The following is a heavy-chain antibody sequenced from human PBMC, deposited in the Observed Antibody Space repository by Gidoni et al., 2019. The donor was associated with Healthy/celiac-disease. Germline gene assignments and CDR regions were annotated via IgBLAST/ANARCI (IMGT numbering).Heavy chain of an antibody. CDR3: AKVMDGYNHDWYFDL. Sequence: QVQLVESGGGVVQPGRSLRLSCAASGFTFSSYGMHWVRQAPGKGLEWVTVISYDGSNKYYADSVKGRFTISRDNSKNTLYLQMNSLRAEDTAVYYWAKVMDGYNHDWYFDLWGRGTLVTVSS. J-gene: IGHJ2*01. CDR2: ISYDGSNK. V-gene: IGHV3-30*18. CDR1: GFTFSSYG. D-gene: IGHD5-12*01.